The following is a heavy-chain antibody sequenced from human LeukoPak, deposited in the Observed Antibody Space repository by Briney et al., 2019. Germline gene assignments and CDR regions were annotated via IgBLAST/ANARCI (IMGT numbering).Heavy chain of an antibody. CDR3: ARYSSRYCSSTSCYYYFDY. CDR1: GYTFTIYG. V-gene: IGHV1-18*01. CDR2: IGSYNCNT. D-gene: IGHD2-2*01. J-gene: IGHJ4*02. Sequence: ASGKVSCKASGYTFTIYGISWVRQAPGQGLEWRGWIGSYNCNTNYAQNLQGRVTMTTDTSTNTAYMELRSLRSDDTAVYYCARYSSRYCSSTSCYYYFDYWGQGTLVTVSS.